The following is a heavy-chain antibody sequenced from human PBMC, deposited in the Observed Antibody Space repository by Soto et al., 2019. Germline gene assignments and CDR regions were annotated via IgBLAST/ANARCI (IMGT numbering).Heavy chain of an antibody. CDR3: ARAGAFGDYES. D-gene: IGHD4-17*01. J-gene: IGHJ5*02. V-gene: IGHV4-38-2*01. CDR1: GYSISSGYY. Sequence: ETLSLTCAVSGYSISSGYYWGWIRQPPGKGLEWIGSIYHSGSTYYNPSLKSRVTISVDTSKNQFSLKLSSVTAADTAVYYCARAGAFGDYESWGQGTLVTVSS. CDR2: IYHSGST.